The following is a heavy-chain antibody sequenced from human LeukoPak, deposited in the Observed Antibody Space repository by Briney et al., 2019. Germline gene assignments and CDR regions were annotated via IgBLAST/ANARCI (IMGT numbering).Heavy chain of an antibody. Sequence: PSETLSLTCTVSGDSISNYYWTWIRQPPGKGLEWIGYIYYSGSTKYNPSLKSRATISVDTSKKKFSLKLNSVTAADTAVYYCARAVACSSTSCYLDSWGQGILVTVSS. CDR3: ARAVACSSTSCYLDS. CDR2: IYYSGST. V-gene: IGHV4-59*01. J-gene: IGHJ4*02. D-gene: IGHD2-2*01. CDR1: GDSISNYY.